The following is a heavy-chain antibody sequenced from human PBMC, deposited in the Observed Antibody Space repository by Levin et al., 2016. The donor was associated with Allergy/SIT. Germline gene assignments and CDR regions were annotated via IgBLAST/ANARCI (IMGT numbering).Heavy chain of an antibody. D-gene: IGHD3-10*01. CDR2: LNPSSGST. Sequence: ASVKVSCKASGYTFTGYYMHWVRQAPGQGLEWMGILNPSSGSTTYAQNFQGRVTMTRDTSTSTVYMELSSLRSEDTAVYYCAKASGAYYGSGSYGYWGQGTLVTVSS. V-gene: IGHV1-46*01. CDR3: AKASGAYYGSGSYGY. CDR1: GYTFTGYY. J-gene: IGHJ4*02.